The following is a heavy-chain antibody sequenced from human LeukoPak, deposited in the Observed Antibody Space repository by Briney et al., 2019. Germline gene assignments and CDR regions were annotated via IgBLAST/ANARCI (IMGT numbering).Heavy chain of an antibody. J-gene: IGHJ5*02. V-gene: IGHV3-30*02. CDR2: IRYDGSNK. CDR1: GFTFSSYG. D-gene: IGHD3-22*01. CDR3: ARSGTRDSSGYSLLDP. Sequence: GGSLRLSCAASGFTFSSYGMHWVRQAPGKGLEWVAFIRYDGSNKYYADSVKGRFTISRDNSKNTLYLQMNSLRAEDTAVYYCARSGTRDSSGYSLLDPWGQGTLVTVSS.